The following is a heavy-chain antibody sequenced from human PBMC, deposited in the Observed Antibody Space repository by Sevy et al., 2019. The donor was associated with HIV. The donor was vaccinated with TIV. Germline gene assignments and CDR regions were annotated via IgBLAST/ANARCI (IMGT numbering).Heavy chain of an antibody. V-gene: IGHV3-23*01. D-gene: IGHD3-10*01. Sequence: GGSLRLSCAASGFTLSTYDMTWVRQAPGKGLEWVSVINHSGGSTYYADSVKGRCTMSRDNSKNNLYLQMNSLRAEDTAVYYCAKDRVSGTYYTGDFDYWGQGALVTVSS. CDR3: AKDRVSGTYYTGDFDY. CDR2: INHSGGST. CDR1: GFTLSTYD. J-gene: IGHJ4*02.